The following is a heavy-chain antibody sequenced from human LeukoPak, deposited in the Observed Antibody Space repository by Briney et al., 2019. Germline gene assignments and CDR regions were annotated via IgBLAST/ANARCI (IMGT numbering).Heavy chain of an antibody. D-gene: IGHD4-17*01. J-gene: IGHJ4*02. V-gene: IGHV4-34*01. CDR1: GGSFSGYY. Sequence: PSETRSLTCAVYGGSFSGYYWSWIRQPPGKGLEWIGEINHSGSTNYNPSLKSRVTISVDTSKNQFSLKLSSVTAADTAVYYCARGPSYGLWGQGTLVTVSS. CDR3: ARGPSYGL. CDR2: INHSGST.